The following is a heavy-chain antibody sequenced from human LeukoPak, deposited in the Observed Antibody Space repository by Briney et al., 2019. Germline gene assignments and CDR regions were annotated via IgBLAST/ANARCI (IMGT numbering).Heavy chain of an antibody. CDR1: GYSFSSQA. V-gene: IGHV7-4-1*02. D-gene: IGHD4-23*01. Sequence: ASGKVSCKASGYSFSSQAINWVRQAPGHGLQWMGWVNTTTGNPTYAQGFTGRFVFSFDTSVSTAYLQISSLKAEDTAVYYCVGAETSVGYFDYWGQGTLATVSS. CDR2: VNTTTGNP. CDR3: VGAETSVGYFDY. J-gene: IGHJ4*02.